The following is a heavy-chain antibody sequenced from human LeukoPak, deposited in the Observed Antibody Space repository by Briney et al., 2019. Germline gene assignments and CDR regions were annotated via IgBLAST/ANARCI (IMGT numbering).Heavy chain of an antibody. CDR3: TTEGSQAYYCGSGSYHNVGSFDY. CDR2: IKSKTDGGTT. CDR1: GFTFSNAW. Sequence: PGGSLRLSCAASGFTFSNAWMSWVRQAPGKGLEWVGRIKSKTDGGTTDYAAPVKGRFTISRDGSKNTLYLQMNSLKTEDTAVYYCTTEGSQAYYCGSGSYHNVGSFDYWGQGTLVTVSS. D-gene: IGHD3-10*01. J-gene: IGHJ4*02. V-gene: IGHV3-15*01.